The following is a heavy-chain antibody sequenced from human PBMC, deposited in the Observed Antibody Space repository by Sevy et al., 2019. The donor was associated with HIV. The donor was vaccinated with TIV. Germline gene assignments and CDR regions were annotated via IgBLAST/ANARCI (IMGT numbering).Heavy chain of an antibody. CDR3: AKAGYSSSWYVGYYYYYLDV. J-gene: IGHJ6*03. CDR1: GFTFSSYA. V-gene: IGHV3-23*01. CDR2: ISGSGGST. Sequence: GGSLRLSCAASGFTFSSYAMSWVRQAPGKGLEWVSAISGSGGSTYYADSGKGRFTISRDNSKNTLYLQMKGLRAEDKAVYYCAKAGYSSSWYVGYYYYYLDVWGKGTTVTLSS. D-gene: IGHD6-13*01.